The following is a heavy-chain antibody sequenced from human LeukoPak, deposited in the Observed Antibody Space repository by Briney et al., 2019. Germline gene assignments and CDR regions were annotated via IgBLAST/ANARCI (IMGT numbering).Heavy chain of an antibody. D-gene: IGHD3-3*01. Sequence: EINXXGXTXYNPPLKSGVTIRVDTSKNPFSLKLSSVPAADTAVYYCARSRASYYDFWSGYTNGGYYFDYWGQGTLVTVSS. V-gene: IGHV4-34*01. CDR2: INXXGXT. CDR3: ARSRASYYDFWSGYTNGGYYFDY. J-gene: IGHJ4*02.